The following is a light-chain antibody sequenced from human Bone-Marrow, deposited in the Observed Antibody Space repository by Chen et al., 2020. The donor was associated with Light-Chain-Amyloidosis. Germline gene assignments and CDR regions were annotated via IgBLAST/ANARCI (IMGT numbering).Light chain of an antibody. CDR3: QSYDSSLSGYV. V-gene: IGLV1-40*01. CDR2: GNN. CDR1: DSNPGAGYD. Sequence: QSVLTQPPSVSGAPGQRVTIPCPGSDSNPGAGYDVPWYQQLPGTAPKLLIYGNNQRPSGVPDRFSGSKSGTSASLAITGLQAEDEADYYCQSYDSSLSGYVFGTGTKVTVL. J-gene: IGLJ1*01.